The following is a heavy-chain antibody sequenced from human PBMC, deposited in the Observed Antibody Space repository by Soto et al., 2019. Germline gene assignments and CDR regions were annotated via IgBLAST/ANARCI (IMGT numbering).Heavy chain of an antibody. D-gene: IGHD3-10*02. Sequence: QPPGKGLELSWSIYDSGYTDDTPSRKSRVTIAVDTSKNQVSLKLSSVTAADTAVYYCAFFFQAQDGIRDVRSVSAFLLNRSSDL. CDR3: AFFFQAQDGIRDVRSVSAFLLNRSSDL. CDR2: IYDSGYT. J-gene: IGHJ2*01. V-gene: IGHV4-39*01.